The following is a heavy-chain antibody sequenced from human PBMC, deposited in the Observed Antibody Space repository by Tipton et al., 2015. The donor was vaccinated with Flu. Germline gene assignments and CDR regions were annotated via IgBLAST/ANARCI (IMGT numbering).Heavy chain of an antibody. J-gene: IGHJ6*02. D-gene: IGHD6-13*01. CDR1: GVSLGTSGYY. CDR2: IYYSGST. Sequence: TLSLTCSVSGVSLGTSGYYWSWIRQPPGKGLEWIGYIYYSGSTNYNPSLKSRVTISVDTSKNQFSLKLSSVTAADTAVYYCARDSAAHYGMDVWGQGTTVTVSS. CDR3: ARDSAAHYGMDV. V-gene: IGHV4-61*08.